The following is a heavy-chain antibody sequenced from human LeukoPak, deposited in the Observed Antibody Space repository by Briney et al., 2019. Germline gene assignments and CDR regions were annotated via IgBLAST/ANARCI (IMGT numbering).Heavy chain of an antibody. CDR1: GYTFTGYY. D-gene: IGHD1-26*01. CDR2: INPNSGGT. V-gene: IGHV1-2*02. J-gene: IGHJ4*02. Sequence: ASVKVSCKASGYTFTGYYMHWVRQAPGQGLEWMGWINPNSGGTNYAQKFQGRVTMTRDTSISTAYMELSRLRSDDTAVYHCARESYSGSFGTGDYWGQGTLVTVSS. CDR3: ARESYSGSFGTGDY.